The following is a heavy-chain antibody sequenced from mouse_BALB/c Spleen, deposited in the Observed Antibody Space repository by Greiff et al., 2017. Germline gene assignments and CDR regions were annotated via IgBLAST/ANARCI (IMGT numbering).Heavy chain of an antibody. V-gene: IGHV3-8*02. J-gene: IGHJ3*01. D-gene: IGHD2-1*01. Sequence: EVKLMESGPSLVKPSQTLSLTCSVTGDSITSGYWNWIRKFPGNKLEYMGYISYSGSTYYNPSLKSRISITRDTSKNQYYLQLNSVTTEDTATYYCASPYGNYVESFAYWGQGTLVTVSA. CDR1: GDSITSGY. CDR2: ISYSGST. CDR3: ASPYGNYVESFAY.